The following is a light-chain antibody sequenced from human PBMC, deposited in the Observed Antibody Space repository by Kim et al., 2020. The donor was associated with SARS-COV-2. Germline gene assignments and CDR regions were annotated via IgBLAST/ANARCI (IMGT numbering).Light chain of an antibody. CDR1: QSLLHSNGITY. V-gene: IGKV2-28*01. J-gene: IGKJ5*01. Sequence: ESPSSSCRACQSLLHSNGITYLDWFLQRAGQSPQLLVYMGSTRASGVPERFSGSGSGTDFTLKISRVEAEDVGIYYCMQGTQTMTFGQGTRLEIK. CDR3: MQGTQTMT. CDR2: MGS.